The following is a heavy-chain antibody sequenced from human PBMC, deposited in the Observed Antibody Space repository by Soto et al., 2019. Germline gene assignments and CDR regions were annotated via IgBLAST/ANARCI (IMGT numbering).Heavy chain of an antibody. CDR2: ISAYNGNT. CDR1: GYTFTSYG. V-gene: IGHV1-18*04. Sequence: ASGKVSCKATGYTFTSYGIIWVRQAPGQGLEWMGWISAYNGNTNYAQKLQGRVTMTTDTSTSTAYMELRSLRADDTAVYYCARDFDGDSVVFDYWGQGTLVTAPQ. D-gene: IGHD2-21*02. J-gene: IGHJ4*02. CDR3: ARDFDGDSVVFDY.